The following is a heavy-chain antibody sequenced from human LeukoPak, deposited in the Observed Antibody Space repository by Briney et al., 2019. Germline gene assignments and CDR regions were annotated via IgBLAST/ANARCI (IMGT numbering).Heavy chain of an antibody. J-gene: IGHJ5*02. V-gene: IGHV4-38-2*02. CDR1: GYSISSGYY. CDR2: IYHSGST. Sequence: SETLSLTCTVSGYSISSGYYWGWIRQPPGKGLEWIGSIYHSGSTYYNPSLKSRVTISVDTSKNQFSLKLSSVTAADTAVYYCARGLRYFATWGQGTLVTVSS. CDR3: ARGLRYFAT. D-gene: IGHD3-9*01.